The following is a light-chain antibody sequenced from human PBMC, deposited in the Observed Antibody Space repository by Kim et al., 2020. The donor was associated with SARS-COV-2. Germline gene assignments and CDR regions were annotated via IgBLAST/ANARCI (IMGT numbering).Light chain of an antibody. CDR3: SSYTSSSTRVV. V-gene: IGLV2-14*04. J-gene: IGLJ2*01. CDR2: DVS. Sequence: QSITSSCTGTSSDVGGYNYVSWYQQHPGKAPKLMIYDVSKRPSGVSNRFSGSKSGNTASLTISGLQAEDEADYYCSSYTSSSTRVVFGGGTQLTVL. CDR1: SSDVGGYNY.